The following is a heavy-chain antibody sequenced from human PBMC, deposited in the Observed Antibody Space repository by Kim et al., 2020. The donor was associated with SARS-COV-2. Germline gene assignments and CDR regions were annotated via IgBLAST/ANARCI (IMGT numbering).Heavy chain of an antibody. CDR3: AKDMGFGSGSHPEYYYYGMDV. CDR1: GFTFDDYA. V-gene: IGHV3-9*01. Sequence: GGSLRLSCAASGFTFDDYAMHWVGQAPGKGLEWVSGISWNSGSIGYADSVKGRFTISRDNAKNSLYLQMNSLRAEDTALYYCAKDMGFGSGSHPEYYYYGMDVWGQGTTVTVSS. D-gene: IGHD3-10*01. J-gene: IGHJ6*02. CDR2: ISWNSGSI.